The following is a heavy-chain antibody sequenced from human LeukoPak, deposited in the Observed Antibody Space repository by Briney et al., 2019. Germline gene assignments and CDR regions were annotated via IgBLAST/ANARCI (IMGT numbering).Heavy chain of an antibody. CDR2: TYYRSKWYN. CDR1: GDSVSSNSAA. CDR3: ARDIGVVPAASIDY. V-gene: IGHV6-1*01. J-gene: IGHJ4*02. Sequence: SQTPSLTCAISGDSVSSNSAAWNWIRQSPSRGLEWLGRTYYRSKWYNDYAVSVKSRITINPDTSKNQFSLQLNSVTPEDTAVYYCARDIGVVPAASIDYWGQGTLVTVSS. D-gene: IGHD2-2*01.